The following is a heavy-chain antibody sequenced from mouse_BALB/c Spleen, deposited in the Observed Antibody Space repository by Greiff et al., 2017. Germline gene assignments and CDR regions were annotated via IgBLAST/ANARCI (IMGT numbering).Heavy chain of an antibody. J-gene: IGHJ3*01. CDR2: ISNLAYSI. Sequence: EVHLVESGGGLVQPGGSRKLSCAASGFTFSDYGMAWVRQAPGKGPEWVAFISNLAYSIYYADTVTGRFTISRENAKNTLYLKMSSLRSEDTAMYYCARDPSYDGRAYWGQGTLVTVSA. V-gene: IGHV5-15*02. CDR1: GFTFSDYG. CDR3: ARDPSYDGRAY. D-gene: IGHD2-3*01.